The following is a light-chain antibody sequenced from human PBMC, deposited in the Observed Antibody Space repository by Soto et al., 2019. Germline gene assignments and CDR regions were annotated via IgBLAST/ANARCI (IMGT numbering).Light chain of an antibody. J-gene: IGKJ1*01. CDR1: QSISSN. CDR2: RTS. Sequence: EIVMTQSPATLSVSPGERATLSCRASQSISSNLAWYQQKPGQAPRLLMFRTSSRATGFPARFSGSGSGTEFNLTISSLQSEDFATYYCQHYNNWPLWTFGQGTKVDI. V-gene: IGKV3-15*01. CDR3: QHYNNWPLWT.